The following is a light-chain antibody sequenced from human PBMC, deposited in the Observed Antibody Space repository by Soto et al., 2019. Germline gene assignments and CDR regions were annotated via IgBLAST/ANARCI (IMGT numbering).Light chain of an antibody. CDR2: SDN. CDR3: AAWDDRLSGDV. J-gene: IGLJ1*01. V-gene: IGLV1-47*02. CDR1: YSNIGSNY. Sequence: HSVLTQPPSASGTPGQRVTISCSGTYSNIGSNYVYWYQQLPGAAPKLLIYSDNQRPSGVPDRFSASKSGTSASLAISGLRSEDEADYYCAAWDDRLSGDVFGTGTKVTVL.